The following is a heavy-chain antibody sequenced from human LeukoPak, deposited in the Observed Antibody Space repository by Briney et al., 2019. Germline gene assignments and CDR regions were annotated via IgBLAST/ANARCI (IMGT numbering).Heavy chain of an antibody. Sequence: GGSLRLSCAASGFTFSSYAMHWVHQAPGKGLEYVSAISSNGGSTYYANSVKGRFTISRDNSKNTLYLQMGSLRAEDMAVYYCARDPRDFGYYFDYWGQGTLVTVSS. CDR1: GFTFSSYA. CDR2: ISSNGGST. V-gene: IGHV3-64*01. J-gene: IGHJ4*02. CDR3: ARDPRDFGYYFDY. D-gene: IGHD3-10*01.